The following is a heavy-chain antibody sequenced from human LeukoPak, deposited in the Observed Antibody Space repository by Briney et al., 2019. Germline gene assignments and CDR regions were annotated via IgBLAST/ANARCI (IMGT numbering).Heavy chain of an antibody. D-gene: IGHD3-10*01. CDR1: GGSFSGYY. CDR3: ATLLWFADLQPH. J-gene: IGHJ4*01. CDR2: INHSGST. V-gene: IGHV4-34*01. Sequence: PSETLSLTCAVYGGSFSGYYWSWIRQPPGKGLEWIGEINHSGSTNYNPSLKSRATISVDTSKNQFSLKLTSVTAADTAVYYCATLLWFADLQPHWGQGTLVTVSS.